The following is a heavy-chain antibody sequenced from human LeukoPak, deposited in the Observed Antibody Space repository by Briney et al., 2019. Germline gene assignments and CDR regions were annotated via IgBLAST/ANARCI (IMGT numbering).Heavy chain of an antibody. J-gene: IGHJ6*03. V-gene: IGHV3-23*01. Sequence: PGGSLRLSCAASGFTFRNYAMSWVRQAPGKGLEWVPAISGTGGSTYYADSVKGRFTISRDNSKNTLYVQMNSLRAEDTAVYYCAKEAPYFMDVWGQGTTVTVSS. CDR1: GFTFRNYA. CDR2: ISGTGGST. CDR3: AKEAPYFMDV.